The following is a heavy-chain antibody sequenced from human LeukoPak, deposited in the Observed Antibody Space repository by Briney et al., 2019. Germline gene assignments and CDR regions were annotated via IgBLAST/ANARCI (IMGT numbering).Heavy chain of an antibody. D-gene: IGHD3-22*01. Sequence: GGSLRLSCEASGFTLSSSWMHWVRQAPGKGLVWVPRITSDGTDTKYADSVKGRFTISRDTAKNTLYLQMNSLRVEDTALYYCARERFHYDVWGRGTLVTVSS. V-gene: IGHV3-74*01. CDR1: GFTLSSSW. CDR3: ARERFHYDV. J-gene: IGHJ4*02. CDR2: ITSDGTDT.